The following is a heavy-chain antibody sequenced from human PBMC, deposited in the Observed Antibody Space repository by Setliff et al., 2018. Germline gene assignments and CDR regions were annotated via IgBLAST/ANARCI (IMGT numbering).Heavy chain of an antibody. CDR1: GYTFTSYG. J-gene: IGHJ4*02. CDR3: VIRISGDSDH. D-gene: IGHD1-26*01. CDR2: LSAGNGNT. V-gene: IGHV1-18*01. Sequence: GASVKVSCKASGYTFTSYGISWVRQAPGQRLEWMGWLSAGNGNTKYSQKFQGRVTITTDTSASTAYMELSSLRSEDTAVYYCVIRISGDSDHWGQGTLVTVSS.